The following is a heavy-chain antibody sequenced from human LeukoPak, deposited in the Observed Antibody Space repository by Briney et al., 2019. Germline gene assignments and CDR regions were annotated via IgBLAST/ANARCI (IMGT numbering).Heavy chain of an antibody. D-gene: IGHD2-15*01. CDR2: IYYSGST. J-gene: IGHJ3*02. CDR1: GGSISSGGYY. Sequence: PSETLSLTCAVSGGSISSGGYYWSWIRQHPGKGLEWIGYIYYSGSTYYNPSLKSRVTISVDTSKYQFSLKLSSVTAADTAVYYCASGSLGIGGAFDIWGQGTMVTVSS. V-gene: IGHV4-31*11. CDR3: ASGSLGIGGAFDI.